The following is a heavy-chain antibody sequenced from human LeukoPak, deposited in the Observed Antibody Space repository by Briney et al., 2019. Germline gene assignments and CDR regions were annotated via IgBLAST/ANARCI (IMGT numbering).Heavy chain of an antibody. CDR3: ARRITMVRGVMGGWFDP. CDR1: GYTFTSYA. V-gene: IGHV1-3*01. CDR2: INAGNGNT. D-gene: IGHD3-10*01. Sequence: ASVKVSCKASGYTFTSYAMHWVRQAPGQRLEWMGWINAGNGNTKYSQKFQGRVTITRDTSASTAYMELSSLRSEDTAVYYCARRITMVRGVMGGWFDPWGQGTLATVSS. J-gene: IGHJ5*02.